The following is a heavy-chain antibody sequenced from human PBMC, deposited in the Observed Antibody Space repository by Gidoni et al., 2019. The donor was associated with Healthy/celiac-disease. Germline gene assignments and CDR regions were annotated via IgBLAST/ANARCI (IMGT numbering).Heavy chain of an antibody. J-gene: IGHJ4*02. CDR2: ISYDGSNK. D-gene: IGHD1-1*01. V-gene: IGHV3-30-3*01. CDR3: AREMSRNLDY. CDR1: GFTFSSYA. Sequence: QVQRVESGGGVVQPGRSLRLSCAASGFTFSSYAMHWVRQAPGKGLEWVSVISYDGSNKYYADSVKGRFTISRDNSKNTLYLQMNSLRAEDTAVYYCAREMSRNLDYWGQGTLVTVSS.